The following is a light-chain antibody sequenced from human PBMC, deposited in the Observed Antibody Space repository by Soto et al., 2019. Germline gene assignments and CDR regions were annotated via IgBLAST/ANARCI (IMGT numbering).Light chain of an antibody. CDR3: KQYGTSPLT. CDR2: GAS. CDR1: QSVSSS. J-gene: IGKJ4*01. Sequence: DMVMTQSPATLSVSPGERATLSCRASQSVSSSLAWYQQKPGRSPRLLIYGASTRAIGIPARFSGSGSGTEFTLTISSLQSEDFAVYYCKQYGTSPLTFGGGTKVDIK. V-gene: IGKV3-15*01.